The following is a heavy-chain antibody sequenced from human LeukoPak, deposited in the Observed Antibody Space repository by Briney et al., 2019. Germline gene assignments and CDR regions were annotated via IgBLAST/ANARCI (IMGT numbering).Heavy chain of an antibody. Sequence: ASVKVSCKASGYTLISYAINWVRQAPGQRLEWIGWVSAGNDNTQYSQKFQGRVIITRDTSASTVYMELSSLRFEGAAVYYCARDSSGWYEFDYWGQGTLITVSS. D-gene: IGHD6-19*01. J-gene: IGHJ4*02. V-gene: IGHV1-3*01. CDR1: GYTLISYA. CDR2: VSAGNDNT. CDR3: ARDSSGWYEFDY.